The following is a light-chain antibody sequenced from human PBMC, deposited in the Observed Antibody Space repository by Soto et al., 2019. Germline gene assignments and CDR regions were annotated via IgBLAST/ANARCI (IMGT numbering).Light chain of an antibody. V-gene: IGKV3-11*01. Sequence: EIVLTQSPATLSLSPGERATLSCRASQSISSYLAWYQRKPGQAPRLLIYDASNRATGIPARFSGSGSGTDFTLTISSLEPEDFAVYYCQQRSNWPPTFGQGTQVEIK. J-gene: IGKJ1*01. CDR1: QSISSY. CDR2: DAS. CDR3: QQRSNWPPT.